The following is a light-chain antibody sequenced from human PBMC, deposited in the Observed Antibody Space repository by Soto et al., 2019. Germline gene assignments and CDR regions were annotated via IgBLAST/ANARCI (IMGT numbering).Light chain of an antibody. CDR2: DAA. CDR3: QQYGDSPYT. CDR1: QNFNNKN. J-gene: IGKJ2*01. V-gene: IGKV3-20*01. Sequence: EILVTQAPGPLSLFSGKRTTPSCRASQNFNNKNLAWYQQKPGQAPRLLMYDAASRPGGIPDRFSGSGFGTEFTLTISRLEPEDFAVYYCQQYGDSPYTFGQGTKLEIK.